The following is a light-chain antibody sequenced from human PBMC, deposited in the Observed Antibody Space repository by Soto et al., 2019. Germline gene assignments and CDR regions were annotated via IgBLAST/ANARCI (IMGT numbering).Light chain of an antibody. V-gene: IGKV1-5*01. CDR2: DAS. CDR3: QQYNSYSPWT. CDR1: QSISSW. J-gene: IGKJ1*01. Sequence: DIQMTQSPSTLSASEGDRVTITCRASQSISSWLAWYQQKPGKAPKLLIYDASSLESGVPSRFSGSGSGTEFTLTISSLQPDDFATYYCQQYNSYSPWTFGQGTKVDIK.